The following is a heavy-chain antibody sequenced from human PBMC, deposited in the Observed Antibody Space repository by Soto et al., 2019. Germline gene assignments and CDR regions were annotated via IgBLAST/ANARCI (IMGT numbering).Heavy chain of an antibody. CDR1: GFTFSDYY. Sequence: GGSLRLSCAASGFTFSDYYMSWIRQAPGKGLEWVSYISSSSSYTNYEDSVKGRFTISRNNAKNSLYLQMNSLRAEDTAVYYCTRRSGGYCSGGSCYSDPSNWFDPWGQGTLVTVSS. D-gene: IGHD2-15*01. J-gene: IGHJ5*02. V-gene: IGHV3-11*06. CDR2: ISSSSSYT. CDR3: TRRSGGYCSGGSCYSDPSNWFDP.